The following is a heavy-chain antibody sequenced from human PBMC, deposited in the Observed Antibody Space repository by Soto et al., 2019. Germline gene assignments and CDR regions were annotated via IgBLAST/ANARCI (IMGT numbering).Heavy chain of an antibody. V-gene: IGHV3-23*01. Sequence: EVQLLESGGGLVQPGGSLRLSCAASRFPFDSYAMSWVRQAPGKGLEWVSAISGSGGATYYAGSVKGRFTISRDNSKDTLYLQMNSLRAEDTAVYHCAKDLAAGDPRAFDIWGQGTMVTVSS. J-gene: IGHJ3*02. CDR2: ISGSGGAT. CDR1: RFPFDSYA. CDR3: AKDLAAGDPRAFDI. D-gene: IGHD2-15*01.